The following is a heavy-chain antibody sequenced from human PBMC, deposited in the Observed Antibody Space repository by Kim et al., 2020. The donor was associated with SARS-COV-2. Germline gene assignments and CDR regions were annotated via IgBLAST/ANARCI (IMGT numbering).Heavy chain of an antibody. CDR3: ANNIPPVGRPGYHNLGE. D-gene: IGHD1-26*01. CDR1: GFSISNSY. J-gene: IGHJ4*02. CDR2: IYNGGST. Sequence: GGSLRLSCVVSGFSISNSYVSWVRQAPGKGLEWVSIIYNGGSTYYAESLEGRFTISRHNSENTLYLEMNSLKVEDTALYYCANNIPPVGRPGYHNLGEWGPGTSVTLSS. V-gene: IGHV3-53*01.